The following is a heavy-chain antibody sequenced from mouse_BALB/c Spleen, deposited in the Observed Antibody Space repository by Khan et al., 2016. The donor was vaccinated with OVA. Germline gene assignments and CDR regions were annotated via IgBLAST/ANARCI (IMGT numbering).Heavy chain of an antibody. CDR1: GYTFTEYT. V-gene: IGHV1-18*01. CDR3: ARGNYGGSSYGYFDY. Sequence: VQLKESGPELVKPGASVKISCKTSGYTFTEYTMHWVKQSHGKSLEWIGSINPNNGYTTYTQKFKGKATLTVDTSSSTAYMELRSLTSEDSAVYYCARGNYGGSSYGYFDYWGQGTTLTVSS. D-gene: IGHD1-1*01. CDR2: INPNNGYT. J-gene: IGHJ2*01.